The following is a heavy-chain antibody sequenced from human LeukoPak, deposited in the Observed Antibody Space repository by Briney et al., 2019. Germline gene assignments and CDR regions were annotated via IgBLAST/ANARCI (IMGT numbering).Heavy chain of an antibody. V-gene: IGHV4-34*01. Sequence: SETLSLTCAVYGGSFSGYYWSWIRQPPGKGLEWIGEINHSGSTNYNPSLKSRVTISVATSKNQFSLKLRSVTAADTAVYYCASSRDYYDSSGYLANYFYYWGPGTLVTVSS. D-gene: IGHD3-22*01. J-gene: IGHJ4*02. CDR1: GGSFSGYY. CDR2: INHSGST. CDR3: ASSRDYYDSSGYLANYFYY.